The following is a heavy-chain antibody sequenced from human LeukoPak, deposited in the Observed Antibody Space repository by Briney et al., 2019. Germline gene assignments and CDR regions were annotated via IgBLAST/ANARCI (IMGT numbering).Heavy chain of an antibody. CDR1: GDSISSVDYY. D-gene: IGHD3-22*01. J-gene: IGHJ3*02. CDR2: ISSSGSA. Sequence: SQTLSLTCTGSGDSISSVDYYWSSIRQPAEKGLEWNGRISSSGSANYNPSLNSRVTISVDTSKNQFSLKLSSVTAADTAVYFCARGPYSYDSSGAFDIWGQGTMVTVSS. V-gene: IGHV4-61*02. CDR3: ARGPYSYDSSGAFDI.